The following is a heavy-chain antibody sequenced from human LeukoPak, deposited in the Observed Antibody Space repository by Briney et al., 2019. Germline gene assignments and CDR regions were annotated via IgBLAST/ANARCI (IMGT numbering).Heavy chain of an antibody. CDR2: INPNSGGT. J-gene: IGHJ3*02. V-gene: IGHV1-2*02. Sequence: ASEKVSCKASGYTFTGYYMHWVRQAPGQGLEWMGWINPNSGGTNYAQKFQGRVTMTRDTSISTAYMELSRLRSDDTAVYYCARVGQGSIVVVPAAISAFDIWGQGTMVTVSS. CDR1: GYTFTGYY. CDR3: ARVGQGSIVVVPAAISAFDI. D-gene: IGHD2-2*02.